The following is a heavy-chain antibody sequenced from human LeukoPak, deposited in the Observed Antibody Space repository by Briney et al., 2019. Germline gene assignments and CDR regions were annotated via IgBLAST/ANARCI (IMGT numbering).Heavy chain of an antibody. Sequence: GGSLRLSCAASGFTFSNYGMNWVRQAPGKGLEWVSAISGSGDSTYYADSVKGRFTISRDNSKNTLYPQMNSLRAEDTAVYYCAKDHSGTFDAFDIWGQGTMVTVSS. J-gene: IGHJ3*02. CDR2: ISGSGDST. D-gene: IGHD1-26*01. CDR1: GFTFSNYG. V-gene: IGHV3-23*01. CDR3: AKDHSGTFDAFDI.